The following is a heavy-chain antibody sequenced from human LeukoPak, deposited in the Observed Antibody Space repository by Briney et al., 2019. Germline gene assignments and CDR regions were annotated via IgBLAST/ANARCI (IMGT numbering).Heavy chain of an antibody. V-gene: IGHV1-69*05. CDR1: GGTFSTYA. CDR2: LIPFFGTP. D-gene: IGHD5-18*01. J-gene: IGHJ4*02. Sequence: SVKVSCKASGGTFSTYAFSWVRQAPGQGLEWMGRLIPFFGTPNYAQKFQGRVTITTDESTSTAYMELSSLRSEDTAVYYCASTRRTAMPSYYFDYWGQGTLVTVSS. CDR3: ASTRRTAMPSYYFDY.